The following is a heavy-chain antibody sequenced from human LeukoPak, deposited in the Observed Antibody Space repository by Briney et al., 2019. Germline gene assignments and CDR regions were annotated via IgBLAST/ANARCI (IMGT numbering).Heavy chain of an antibody. V-gene: IGHV3-21*01. Sequence: PGGSLRLSCAASGFTFSSYSMNWVRQAPGEGVEWVSSISSSSSYIYYADSVKGRFTISRDNAKNSLYLQMNSLRAEDTAAYYCAREDYRDYRYWGQGTLVTVSS. D-gene: IGHD4-17*01. CDR1: GFTFSSYS. J-gene: IGHJ4*02. CDR2: ISSSSSYI. CDR3: AREDYRDYRY.